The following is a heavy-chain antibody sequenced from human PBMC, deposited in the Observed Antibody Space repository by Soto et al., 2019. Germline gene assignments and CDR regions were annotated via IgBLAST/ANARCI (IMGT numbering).Heavy chain of an antibody. J-gene: IGHJ6*02. D-gene: IGHD3-10*01. Sequence: SETLSLTCTVSGGSVSSGSYYWSWIRQPPGKGLEWIGYIYYSGSTNCNPSLKSRVTISVDTSKNQFSLKLSSVTAADTAVYYCARATMVRGVSYGMDVWGQGTTVTV. CDR1: GGSVSSGSYY. CDR2: IYYSGST. CDR3: ARATMVRGVSYGMDV. V-gene: IGHV4-61*01.